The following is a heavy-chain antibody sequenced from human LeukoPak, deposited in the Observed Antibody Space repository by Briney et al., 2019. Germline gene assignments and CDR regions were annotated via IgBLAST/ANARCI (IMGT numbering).Heavy chain of an antibody. J-gene: IGHJ4*02. CDR1: GFTFSSYS. CDR2: INGDGSST. V-gene: IGHV3-74*01. CDR3: ASAYYHYYFDY. Sequence: LAGGSLRLSCAASGFTFSSYSMNCVRQAPGKGLVWVSRINGDGSSTSYADSVKGRFTISRDNAKNTLYLQMNSLRAEDSAVYYCASAYYHYYFDYWGQGTLVTVSS. D-gene: IGHD3-16*01.